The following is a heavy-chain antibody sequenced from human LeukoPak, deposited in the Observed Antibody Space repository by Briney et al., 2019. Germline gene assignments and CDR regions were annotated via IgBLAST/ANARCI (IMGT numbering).Heavy chain of an antibody. CDR2: INHSGST. J-gene: IGHJ5*02. Sequence: PSETLSLTCAVYGGSFSGYYWSWIRQPPGKGLEWIGEINHSGSTNYNPSLKSRVTISVDTSKNQFSLKLSSVTAADTAVYYCARVGGTRGTVKRFWFDPWGQGTLVTVSS. D-gene: IGHD4-11*01. CDR1: GGSFSGYY. V-gene: IGHV4-34*01. CDR3: ARVGGTRGTVKRFWFDP.